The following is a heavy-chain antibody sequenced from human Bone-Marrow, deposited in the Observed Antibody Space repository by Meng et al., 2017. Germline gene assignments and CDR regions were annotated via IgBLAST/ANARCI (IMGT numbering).Heavy chain of an antibody. Sequence: QVQLQESGPGLVKPSGTLSLPCSVASVSISSTNWWGWVRQPPGKGLEWIGEIHQDGYTNYSPSLKSRVTISVDKSRNQFSLKLNSVTAADTAVYYCARLGPPIAAGDPFDYWGQGTLVTVSS. CDR3: ARLGPPIAAGDPFDY. CDR1: SVSISSTNW. J-gene: IGHJ4*02. D-gene: IGHD6-13*01. CDR2: IHQDGYT. V-gene: IGHV4-4*02.